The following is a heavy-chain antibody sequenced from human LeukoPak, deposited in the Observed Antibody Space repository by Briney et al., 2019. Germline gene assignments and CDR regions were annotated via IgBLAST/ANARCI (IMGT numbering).Heavy chain of an antibody. CDR2: IYPGDSDT. CDR1: GYSFTNYW. CDR3: ARSRVSMHFCDY. V-gene: IGHV5-51*01. Sequence: GESLKISCKGSGYSFTNYWIAWVRQMPGKGLEWMGTIYPGDSDTKYSPSFRGQVTISADKSTTTAYLQWNSLKASDTAMYYCARSRVSMHFCDYWGQGSLVTVSS. J-gene: IGHJ4*02. D-gene: IGHD2-21*01.